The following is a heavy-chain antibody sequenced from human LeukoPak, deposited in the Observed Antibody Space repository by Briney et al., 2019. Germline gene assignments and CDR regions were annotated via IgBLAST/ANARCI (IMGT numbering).Heavy chain of an antibody. CDR1: GGSFSGYY. CDR3: ARGGEYYDSSGYYYPTRDFDY. Sequence: SETLSLTCAVYGGSFSGYYWSWIRQPPGKGPEWIGEINHSGSTNYNPSLKSRVTISVDTSKNQFSLKLSSVTAADTAVYYCARGGEYYDSSGYYYPTRDFDYWGQGTLVTVSS. V-gene: IGHV4-34*01. D-gene: IGHD3-22*01. J-gene: IGHJ4*02. CDR2: INHSGST.